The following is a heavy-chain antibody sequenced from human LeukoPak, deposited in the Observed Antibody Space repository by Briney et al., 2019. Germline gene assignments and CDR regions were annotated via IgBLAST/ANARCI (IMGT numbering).Heavy chain of an antibody. CDR3: ARVHLRYFDWYAGGGYYFDY. J-gene: IGHJ4*02. V-gene: IGHV1-69*05. D-gene: IGHD3-9*01. Sequence: GASVKVSCKASGGTFSSYAISWVRQSPGQGLEWVGGFIPIFGTANYAQKFQGRVTITTDESTSTAYMELSSLRSEDTAVYYCARVHLRYFDWYAGGGYYFDYWGQGTLVTVSS. CDR1: GGTFSSYA. CDR2: FIPIFGTA.